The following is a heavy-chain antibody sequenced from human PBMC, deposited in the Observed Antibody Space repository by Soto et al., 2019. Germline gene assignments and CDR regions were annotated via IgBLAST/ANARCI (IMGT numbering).Heavy chain of an antibody. CDR2: ISAIFGTA. D-gene: IGHD5-12*01. CDR3: ATHSGYNRVARY. CDR1: GYTFISYA. J-gene: IGHJ4*02. Sequence: ASAEVSCKASGYTFISYAISWVRQAHGQGLEWMGGISAIFGTANYAQKFQGRVTVTTDTSTSTAYVELRNLRSDDTAVYYCATHSGYNRVARYWGQGTLVTVSS. V-gene: IGHV1-18*01.